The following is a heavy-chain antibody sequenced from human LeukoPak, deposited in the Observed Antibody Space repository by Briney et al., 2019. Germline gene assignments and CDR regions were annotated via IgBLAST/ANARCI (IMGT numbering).Heavy chain of an antibody. Sequence: PSETLSLTCTVSGDSISSGDYYWSWIRQPAGKGLEWIGRISSSGSTNYNPSLKSRVTISVDTSKNQSSLKLSSVTAADTAVYCCASNTGTVFDYWGQGALVTVSS. J-gene: IGHJ4*02. CDR2: ISSSGST. V-gene: IGHV4-61*02. CDR3: ASNTGTVFDY. D-gene: IGHD7-27*01. CDR1: GDSISSGDYY.